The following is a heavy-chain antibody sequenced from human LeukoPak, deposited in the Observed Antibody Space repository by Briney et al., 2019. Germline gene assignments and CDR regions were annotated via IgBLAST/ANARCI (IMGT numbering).Heavy chain of an antibody. D-gene: IGHD4-23*01. CDR3: ARDSPDLLMGVTPVHAFDI. CDR1: GGTFSSYA. Sequence: SVKASCKASGGTFSSYAISWVRQAPGQGLEWMGRIIPIFGTANYAQKFQGRVTITTDESTSTAYMELSSLRSEDPAVYYCARDSPDLLMGVTPVHAFDIWGQGTMVTVS. CDR2: IIPIFGTA. J-gene: IGHJ3*02. V-gene: IGHV1-69*05.